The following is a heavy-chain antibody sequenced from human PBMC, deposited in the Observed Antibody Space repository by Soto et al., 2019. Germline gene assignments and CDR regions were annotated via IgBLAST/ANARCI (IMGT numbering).Heavy chain of an antibody. V-gene: IGHV3-15*07. J-gene: IGHJ4*02. CDR1: GFTFSKTG. CDR2: VKSKTDGGTT. Sequence: GGSLRLSCAASGFTFSKTGMNWVRQAPGKGLEWVGHVKSKTDGGTTDYAAPVKGRFTISRDDSANTVFLEMSSLKTEDTGIYYCVTASPFAYWGQGTLVTVSS. CDR3: VTASPFAY.